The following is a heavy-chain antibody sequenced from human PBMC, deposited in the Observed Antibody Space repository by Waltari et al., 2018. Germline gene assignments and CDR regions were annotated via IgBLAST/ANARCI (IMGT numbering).Heavy chain of an antibody. CDR3: ARDISVGFDY. CDR1: GFTFSSYS. Sequence: EVQLVEYGGGLVKPGGSLRLSCAASGFTFSSYSMNWVRQATGKGREWVSCISSSSSYISYADSVKGQFTISRDNAKNSLYLQMNSLRAEDTAVYYCARDISVGFDYWGQGTLVTFSS. V-gene: IGHV3-21*01. J-gene: IGHJ4*02. CDR2: ISSSSSYI. D-gene: IGHD1-20*01.